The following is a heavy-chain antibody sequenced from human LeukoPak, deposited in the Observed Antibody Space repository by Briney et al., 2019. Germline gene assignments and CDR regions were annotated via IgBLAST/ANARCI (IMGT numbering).Heavy chain of an antibody. J-gene: IGHJ6*02. V-gene: IGHV1-8*01. CDR1: GYTFTSYD. D-gene: IGHD3-3*01. CDR2: MNPNSGNT. CDR3: ARYDVNRLRRSRKNYGMDV. Sequence: GASVKVSCKASGYTFTSYDINWVRQATGQGLEWMGWMNPNSGNTGYAQKFQGRVTMTRNTSISTAYMELSSLRSEDTAVYYCARYDVNRLRRSRKNYGMDVWGQGTTVTVSS.